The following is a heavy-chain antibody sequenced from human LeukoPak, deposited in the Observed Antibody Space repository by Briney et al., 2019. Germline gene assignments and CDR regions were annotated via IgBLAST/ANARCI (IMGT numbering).Heavy chain of an antibody. CDR1: GFTFSSYG. V-gene: IGHV3-30*02. CDR2: IRYDGSSK. J-gene: IGHJ3*02. Sequence: GGSLRLSCAASGFTFSSYGMHWVRQAPGKGLEWVAFIRYDGSSKYYADSVKGRFTISRDNSKNTLYLQMNSLRAEDTAVYYCSTSHSSSAFDIWGQGTMVTVSS. CDR3: STSHSSSAFDI. D-gene: IGHD2-2*01.